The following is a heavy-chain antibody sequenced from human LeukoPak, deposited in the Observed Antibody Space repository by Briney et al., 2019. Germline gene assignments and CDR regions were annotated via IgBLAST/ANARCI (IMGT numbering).Heavy chain of an antibody. CDR1: GGSISSYY. D-gene: IGHD1-26*01. CDR2: FYYSGST. V-gene: IGHV4-59*01. Sequence: SETLSLTCTVSGGSISSYYWSWIRQPPGKGPEWIGYFYYSGSTNYNPSLKSRVTISVDTSKNQLSLKLSSVTAADTAVYYCARNTRGNWFDPWGQGTLVTVSS. CDR3: ARNTRGNWFDP. J-gene: IGHJ5*02.